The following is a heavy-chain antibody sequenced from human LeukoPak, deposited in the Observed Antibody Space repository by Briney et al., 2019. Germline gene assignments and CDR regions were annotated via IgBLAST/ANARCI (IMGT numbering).Heavy chain of an antibody. V-gene: IGHV1-2*02. Sequence: ASVKVSCKASGCTFTGYYMHWVRQAPGQGLEWMGWINPNSGGTNYAQKFQGRVTMTRDTSISTAYMELSRLRSDDTAVYYCARFGALFGELLFRYWGQGTLVTVSS. D-gene: IGHD3-10*02. CDR2: INPNSGGT. CDR1: GCTFTGYY. J-gene: IGHJ4*02. CDR3: ARFGALFGELLFRY.